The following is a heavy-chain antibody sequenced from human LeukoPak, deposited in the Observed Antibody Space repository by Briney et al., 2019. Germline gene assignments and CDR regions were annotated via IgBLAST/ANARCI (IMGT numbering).Heavy chain of an antibody. Sequence: GGSLRLSCAASGFTFSNYGMHWVRQAPGKGLEWVAFVRYDETTKFYADSVKGRFTISRDNSKTTLYLQMNSLRAEDTAVYYCASLSSSWYVDWGQGTLVTVSS. D-gene: IGHD6-13*01. CDR1: GFTFSNYG. J-gene: IGHJ4*02. V-gene: IGHV3-30*02. CDR2: VRYDETTK. CDR3: ASLSSSWYVD.